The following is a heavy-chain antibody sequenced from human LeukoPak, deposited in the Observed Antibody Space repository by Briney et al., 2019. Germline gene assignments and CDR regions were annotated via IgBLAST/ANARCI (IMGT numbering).Heavy chain of an antibody. D-gene: IGHD4-23*01. J-gene: IGHJ4*02. CDR1: GFTFSSSA. CDR3: AKGGLGGTAVVTMDS. Sequence: GASLRLSCAASGFTFSSSAMSWVGKSPGKGLEWVSGISGSAVSTYYADSGKGQFTISRDNSKNTVYLQMNSLRAEDTAIYFCAKGGLGGTAVVTMDSWGQGTLVTVSS. CDR2: ISGSAVST. V-gene: IGHV3-23*01.